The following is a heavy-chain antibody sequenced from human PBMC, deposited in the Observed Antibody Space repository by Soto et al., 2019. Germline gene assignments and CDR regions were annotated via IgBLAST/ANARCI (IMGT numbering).Heavy chain of an antibody. D-gene: IGHD3-3*01. CDR2: ISGYNGDT. J-gene: IGHJ6*02. V-gene: IGHV1-18*04. CDR3: ARASLTIFGAPYGMDV. Sequence: ASVKVSCKDSGYPFTRYSIRWVRQAPVQGLKWMGWISGYNGDTEYSKNFQGRLTMTIDTSTTTASMELRSLRSDDTAVYYCARASLTIFGAPYGMDVWGQGTSVTVSS. CDR1: GYPFTRYS.